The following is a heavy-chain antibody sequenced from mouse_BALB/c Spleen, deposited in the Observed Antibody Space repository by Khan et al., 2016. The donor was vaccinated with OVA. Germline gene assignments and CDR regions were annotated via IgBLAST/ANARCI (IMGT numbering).Heavy chain of an antibody. CDR1: GFNIKDYY. CDR3: ARDGYCHWFVY. CDR2: IDPENSNT. V-gene: IGHV14-1*02. D-gene: IGHD2-3*01. Sequence: EVQLQESGAELVRPGALVKLSCKASGFNIKDYYIHWVKQRPEQGLEWIGWIDPENSNTIYDPKFQGKASITADTSSTTANLQLSSLTSEESAVYYCARDGYCHWFVYWGQGTLVTVSA. J-gene: IGHJ3*01.